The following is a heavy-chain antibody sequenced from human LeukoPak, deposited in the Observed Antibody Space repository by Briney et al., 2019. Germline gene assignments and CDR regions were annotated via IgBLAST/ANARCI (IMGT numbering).Heavy chain of an antibody. V-gene: IGHV4-59*11. J-gene: IGHJ4*02. CDR1: GGSINSHY. Sequence: NPSETLSLTCTVSGGSINSHYWNRIRQPPGKGLEWIGFIFYSGSPNYHPSLKSRVTISLDTSKNQFSLKVNSVTAADTAVYYCARLAAAAHNYYFDYWGQGTMVTVSS. CDR3: ARLAAAAHNYYFDY. D-gene: IGHD6-25*01. CDR2: IFYSGSP.